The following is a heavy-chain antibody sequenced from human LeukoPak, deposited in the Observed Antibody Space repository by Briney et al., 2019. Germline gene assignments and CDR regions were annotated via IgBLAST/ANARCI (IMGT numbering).Heavy chain of an antibody. J-gene: IGHJ4*02. CDR3: AGPVVVTATIDY. CDR2: IFYSGST. V-gene: IGHV4-39*01. Sequence: PSETLSLTCTVSGCSISSSNYYWGWIRQPPGKGLEWIGNIFYSGSTYYNPSLKSRVTISVDTSKNQFSLRLSSVTAADTAVYYCAGPVVVTATIDYWGQGTLVTVSS. CDR1: GCSISSSNYY. D-gene: IGHD2-21*02.